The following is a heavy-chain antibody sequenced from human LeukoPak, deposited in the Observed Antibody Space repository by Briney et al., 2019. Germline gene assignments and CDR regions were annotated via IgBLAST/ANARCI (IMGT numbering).Heavy chain of an antibody. CDR1: GGSISSSSYY. Sequence: PSETLSLTCTVSGGSISSSSYYWGWIRQPPGKGLEWIGSIYYSWSTYYNPSLKSRVTISVDKSKNPLSQKLSSVTAADPDVSYCARHRSNYYDSSGYCDSWGQGTLVTVSS. D-gene: IGHD3-22*01. J-gene: IGHJ4*02. CDR3: ARHRSNYYDSSGYCDS. CDR2: IYYSWST. V-gene: IGHV4-39*01.